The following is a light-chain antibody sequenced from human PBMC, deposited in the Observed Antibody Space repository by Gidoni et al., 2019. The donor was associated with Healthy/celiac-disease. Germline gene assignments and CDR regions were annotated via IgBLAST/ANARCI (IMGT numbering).Light chain of an antibody. CDR2: EVS. CDR3: SSYAGSNNYVV. CDR1: SSDVGGYNY. V-gene: IGLV2-8*01. J-gene: IGLJ2*01. Sequence: QSALTQPPSASGSPGQSVTISCTGTSSDVGGYNYVSWSQQHPGKAPKLMIYEVSKRPSGVPARFSGSKSGNTASLTVSGLQAEDEADYYCSSYAGSNNYVVFGGGTKLTVL.